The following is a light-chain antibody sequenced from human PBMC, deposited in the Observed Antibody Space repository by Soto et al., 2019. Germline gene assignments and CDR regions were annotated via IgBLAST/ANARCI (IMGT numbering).Light chain of an antibody. V-gene: IGKV3-20*01. Sequence: EIVLTQSPGTLSLSPGERATLSCRASQSVSNNYLAWYQQKPGQAPRLLIYGASSRATSNPDRFIGGGSGTDFTLTISRLEPEDFAVYYCQQYGSLPFTFGPGTKVDIK. CDR3: QQYGSLPFT. CDR2: GAS. CDR1: QSVSNNY. J-gene: IGKJ3*01.